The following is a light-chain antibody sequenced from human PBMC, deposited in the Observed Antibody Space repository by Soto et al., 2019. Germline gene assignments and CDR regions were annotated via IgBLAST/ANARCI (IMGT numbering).Light chain of an antibody. Sequence: QSVLTQPPSASGSPGQSVTISCTGTSSDVGTYKYVSWYQQHPGKAPKLMIYEVSKRPSGVPDRFSGSKSGNTASLTVSGLQAEDEADYYCSSYANNNTFKFVFGTGTKVTVL. CDR1: SSDVGTYKY. V-gene: IGLV2-8*01. J-gene: IGLJ1*01. CDR2: EVS. CDR3: SSYANNNTFKFV.